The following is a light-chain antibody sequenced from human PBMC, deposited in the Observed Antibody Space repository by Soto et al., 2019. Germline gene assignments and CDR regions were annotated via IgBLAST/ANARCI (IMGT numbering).Light chain of an antibody. Sequence: DIQMTQSPSTLSASVGDRVTITCRASQSFNRWLAWFQQKPGKAPNLLIYEASTLESGVPSRFSGSGSGTKFPPPLSNLEPDYFATYFPLKIKSYPGTLGQGTKVKIK. V-gene: IGKV1-5*03. CDR3: LKIKSYPGT. J-gene: IGKJ1*01. CDR1: QSFNRW. CDR2: EAS.